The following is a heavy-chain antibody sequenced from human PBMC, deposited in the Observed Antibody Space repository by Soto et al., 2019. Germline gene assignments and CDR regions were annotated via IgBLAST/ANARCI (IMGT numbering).Heavy chain of an antibody. CDR1: GGSISSGDYY. CDR3: ARENLYYFDY. V-gene: IGHV4-30-4*01. J-gene: IGHJ4*02. Sequence: SETLSLTCTVSGGSISSGDYYWSWIRQPPGKGLEWIGYIYYSGSTYYNPSLKSRVTISVDTSKNQFSLKLSSVTAADKAVYYCARENLYYFDYWGQGTLVTVSS. CDR2: IYYSGST.